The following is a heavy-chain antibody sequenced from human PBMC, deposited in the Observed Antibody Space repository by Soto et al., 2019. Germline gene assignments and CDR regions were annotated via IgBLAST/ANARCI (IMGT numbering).Heavy chain of an antibody. CDR2: INHSGST. V-gene: IGHV4-34*01. D-gene: IGHD6-13*01. CDR3: ARMGRIAAAGIPAPNWFDP. J-gene: IGHJ5*02. CDR1: GGSFSGYY. Sequence: SETLSLTCAVYGGSFSGYYWSWIRQPPGKGLEWIGEINHSGSTNYNPSLKSRVTISVDTSKNQFSLKLSSVTAADTAVYYCARMGRIAAAGIPAPNWFDPWGQGTLVTVSS.